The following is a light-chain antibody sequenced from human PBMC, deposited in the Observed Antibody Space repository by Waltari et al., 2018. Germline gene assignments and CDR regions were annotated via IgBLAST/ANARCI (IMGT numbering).Light chain of an antibody. CDR2: SVF. J-gene: IGKJ1*01. CDR3: QQYNDLLPT. CDR1: QSVGNY. Sequence: EIVMTQSPATLSLSPGETATLSCRASQSVGNYLAWYHQKPGRAPKLLVHSVFFRATGIPDRFSGSGSGTDFTLTINSLEPEDVGVYHCQQYNDLLPTFGQGTKVEIK. V-gene: IGKV3-11*01.